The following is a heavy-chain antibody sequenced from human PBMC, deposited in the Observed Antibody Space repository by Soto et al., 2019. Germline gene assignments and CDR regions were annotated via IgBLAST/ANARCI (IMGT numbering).Heavy chain of an antibody. D-gene: IGHD4-17*01. CDR3: ARAPQNDYGDYDAFDM. Sequence: ASVKVSCKASGYIFTDYYMHWVRQAPGQGLEWMGWISAYNGNTNYAEKLQGRVTVTTDTPMSTAYMELRSLRSDDTAVYYCARAPQNDYGDYDAFDMWGQGTMVTVSS. CDR2: ISAYNGNT. V-gene: IGHV1-18*01. J-gene: IGHJ3*02. CDR1: GYIFTDYY.